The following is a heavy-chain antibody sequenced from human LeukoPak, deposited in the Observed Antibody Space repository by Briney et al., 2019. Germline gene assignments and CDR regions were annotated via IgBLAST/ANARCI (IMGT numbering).Heavy chain of an antibody. D-gene: IGHD5-18*01. CDR1: GYTFTGYY. CDR3: ARSAWIQLSRRTFNY. J-gene: IGHJ4*02. Sequence: GASVTVSCMASGYTFTGYYMHGVRQAPGQGLEWMGWINPNSGGTNYAQKSQGRVTITRDTSISTAYMELSRLRSDDTAVYYCARSAWIQLSRRTFNYWGQGTLVTVSS. V-gene: IGHV1-2*02. CDR2: INPNSGGT.